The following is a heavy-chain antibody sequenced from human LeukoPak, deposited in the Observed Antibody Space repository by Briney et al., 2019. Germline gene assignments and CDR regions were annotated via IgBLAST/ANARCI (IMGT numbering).Heavy chain of an antibody. J-gene: IGHJ4*02. V-gene: IGHV3-23*01. Sequence: PGGSLRLSCTASGLTFSNYAMSLVPQAPGKGLEWISSISGGVGNTYYADYVKGRFTISRDDAKNSLYLQLNSLEPEDTAFYYCSKAMLVVPAALGFDSWGQGRLVTVYS. D-gene: IGHD2-2*01. CDR3: SKAMLVVPAALGFDS. CDR1: GLTFSNYA. CDR2: ISGGVGNT.